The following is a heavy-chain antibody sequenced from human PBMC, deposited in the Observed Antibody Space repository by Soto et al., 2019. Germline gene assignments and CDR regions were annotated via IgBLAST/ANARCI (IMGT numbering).Heavy chain of an antibody. CDR3: ARSGSGDYVLGAFDI. CDR1: GYTFTSYG. J-gene: IGHJ3*02. CDR2: ISAYNGNT. D-gene: IGHD4-17*01. Sequence: ASVKVSCKASGYTFTSYGISWVRQAPGQGLEWMGWISAYNGNTNYAQKLQGRVTMTTDTSTSTAYMELRSLRSDDTAVYYCARSGSGDYVLGAFDIWGQGTMVTVSS. V-gene: IGHV1-18*01.